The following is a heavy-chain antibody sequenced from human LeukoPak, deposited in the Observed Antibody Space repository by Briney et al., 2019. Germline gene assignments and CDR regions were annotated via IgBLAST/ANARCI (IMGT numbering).Heavy chain of an antibody. J-gene: IGHJ4*02. CDR1: GFTFSSYS. Sequence: PGGSLRLSCAASGFTFSSYSMNWVRQAPGKGLEGVSSISSSSSYIYYADSVKGRFTISRDNAKNSLYLQMNSLRAEDTAVYYCARVGGYCSGGSCDHFDYWGQGTLVTVSS. D-gene: IGHD2-15*01. V-gene: IGHV3-21*01. CDR2: ISSSSSYI. CDR3: ARVGGYCSGGSCDHFDY.